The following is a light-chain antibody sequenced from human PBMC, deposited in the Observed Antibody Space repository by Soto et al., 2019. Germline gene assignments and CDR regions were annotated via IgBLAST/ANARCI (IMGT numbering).Light chain of an antibody. J-gene: IGKJ1*01. V-gene: IGKV1-5*01. CDR2: DAS. CDR1: QSISSW. CDR3: QQYNSYSPPT. Sequence: DIQMTQSPSTLSASVGDRVTITCRASQSISSWLAWYQQKPGKAPKLLIYDASSLESGVPSRFSGSGSGTEFTLTIISLQPDDFATYYYQQYNSYSPPTFGQGTKVEIK.